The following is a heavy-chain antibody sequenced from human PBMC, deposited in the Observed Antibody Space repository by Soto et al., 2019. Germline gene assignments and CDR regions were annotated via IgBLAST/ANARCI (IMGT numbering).Heavy chain of an antibody. D-gene: IGHD1-26*01. CDR3: SAVRGSLGSLSFDY. J-gene: IGHJ4*02. V-gene: IGHV1-69-2*01. CDR2: VEVENDDR. Sequence: EVLLQQSGAEAREPGGVVKMSCAVSGITFSDLHMHWVKQAPGKGVGWVGLVEVENDDRRYAERYRGRLNINTDTSKHTSYMELNSLTSDDTDIDFCSAVRGSLGSLSFDYWGQGTPVTVSA. CDR1: GITFSDLH.